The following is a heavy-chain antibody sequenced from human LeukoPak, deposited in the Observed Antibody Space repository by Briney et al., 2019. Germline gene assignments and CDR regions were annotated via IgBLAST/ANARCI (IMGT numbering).Heavy chain of an antibody. D-gene: IGHD3-3*01. CDR3: ARDQKTQTHYDFWSGYYRRDAFDI. V-gene: IGHV3-9*01. CDR1: GFTFDDYA. J-gene: IGHJ3*02. Sequence: PGGSLRLSCAASGFTFDDYAMHWVRQAPGKGLEWVSGISWNSGSLGYADSVKGRFTISRDNAKNSLYLQMNSLRDEDTAVYYCARDQKTQTHYDFWSGYYRRDAFDIWGQGTMVTVSS. CDR2: ISWNSGSL.